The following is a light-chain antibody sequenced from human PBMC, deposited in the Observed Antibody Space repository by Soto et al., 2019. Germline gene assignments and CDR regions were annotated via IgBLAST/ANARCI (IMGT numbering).Light chain of an antibody. J-gene: IGLJ2*01. V-gene: IGLV3-21*02. CDR3: QVWDSSTDQNVV. CDR1: KIGTKS. Sequence: SYELTQPPSVSVAPGQTARITCGGNKIGTKSVHWYQQKPGQAPVLVVFDDSDRPSGIPERFSGSNSGNTATLTISMVEAGDEADYYCQVWDSSTDQNVVFGGGTKLTVL. CDR2: DDS.